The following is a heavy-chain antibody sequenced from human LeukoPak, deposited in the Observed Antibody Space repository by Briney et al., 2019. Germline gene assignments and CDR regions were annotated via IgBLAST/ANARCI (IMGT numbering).Heavy chain of an antibody. CDR2: INDSGST. J-gene: IGHJ4*02. CDR1: GGSISSYY. CDR3: TRRGRNNWGEGNDY. D-gene: IGHD1-1*01. V-gene: IGHV4-59*08. Sequence: SETLSLTCTVSGGSISSYYWSWIRQPPGKGLEWIGYINDSGSTNSNPSLKSRVTMSVDTSKNQFSLKLSSVTAADTAVYYCTRRGRNNWGEGNDYWGQGTLVTVSS.